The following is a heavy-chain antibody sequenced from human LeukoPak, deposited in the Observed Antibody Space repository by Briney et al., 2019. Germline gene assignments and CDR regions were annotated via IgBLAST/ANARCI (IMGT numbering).Heavy chain of an antibody. CDR1: GFTFSSFG. CDR3: ARGRATVRFDY. CDR2: IWYDGSDK. Sequence: HPGRSLRLSCAASGFTFSSFGMHWVRQAPGKGLEWVAVIWYDGSDKYYADSVKGRFTISRDNSKSTLYLQMNSLRAEDTAVYYCARGRATVRFDYWGQGTLVTVSS. J-gene: IGHJ4*02. D-gene: IGHD4-11*01. V-gene: IGHV3-33*01.